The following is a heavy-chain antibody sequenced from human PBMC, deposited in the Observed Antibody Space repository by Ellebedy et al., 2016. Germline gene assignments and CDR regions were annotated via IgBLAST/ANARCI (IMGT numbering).Heavy chain of an antibody. Sequence: GGSLRLSXAASGFSFTYAWMNWVRQAPGKGLEWVGRIRSKTDGGTVDYGAPVKGRFTISRDDSKSTLFLQMNSLKTEDTAVYYCTTDGGYCSGGSCYVWADAFDIWGPGTLVTVSS. CDR1: GFSFTYAW. CDR2: IRSKTDGGTV. J-gene: IGHJ3*02. CDR3: TTDGGYCSGGSCYVWADAFDI. V-gene: IGHV3-15*01. D-gene: IGHD2-15*01.